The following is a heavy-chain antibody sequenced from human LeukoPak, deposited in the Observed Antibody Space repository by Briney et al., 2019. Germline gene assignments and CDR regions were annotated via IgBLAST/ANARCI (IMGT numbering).Heavy chain of an antibody. Sequence: GGFLRLSCAASGFTFSSYAMHWVRQAPGKGLEWVAVISYDGSNKYYADSVKGRFTISRDNSKNTLYLQMNSLRAEDTAVYYCARELSGDGGMSWFDPWGQGTLVTVSS. D-gene: IGHD3-16*01. CDR2: ISYDGSNK. CDR1: GFTFSSYA. CDR3: ARELSGDGGMSWFDP. J-gene: IGHJ5*02. V-gene: IGHV3-30-3*01.